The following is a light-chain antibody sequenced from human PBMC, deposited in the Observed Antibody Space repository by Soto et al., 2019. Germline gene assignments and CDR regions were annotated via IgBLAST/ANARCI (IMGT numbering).Light chain of an antibody. CDR2: DAS. V-gene: IGKV3-15*01. Sequence: EILMTQSPATLSVSPGEGATLSCRASQRISTNLAWYQQRPVQAPRLLIYDASSRATGIPSRFAGSGSGTDFTLTISSLQSEDFAVYHCQQYNRWPPTFGQGTKVDIK. CDR1: QRISTN. J-gene: IGKJ1*01. CDR3: QQYNRWPPT.